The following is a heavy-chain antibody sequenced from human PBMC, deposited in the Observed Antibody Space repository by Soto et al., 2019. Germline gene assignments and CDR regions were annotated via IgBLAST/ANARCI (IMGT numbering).Heavy chain of an antibody. J-gene: IGHJ4*02. CDR1: GFTLNDHT. Sequence: GGSLRLSCAGSGFTLNDHTMHWVRQVPGRGLEWVSLITWDGGSTFYADSVKGRFTISRDNSKNFVYLQMNSLRTEDTAFYYCANEEFRTFDYWGQGALVTVSS. CDR2: ITWDGGST. V-gene: IGHV3-43*01. D-gene: IGHD2-21*01. CDR3: ANEEFRTFDY.